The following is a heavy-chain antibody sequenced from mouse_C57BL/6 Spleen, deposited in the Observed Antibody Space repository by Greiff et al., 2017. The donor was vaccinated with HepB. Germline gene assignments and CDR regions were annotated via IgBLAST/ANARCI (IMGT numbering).Heavy chain of an antibody. J-gene: IGHJ2*01. CDR2: IYPGNSDT. CDR1: GYTFTSYW. D-gene: IGHD1-1*01. V-gene: IGHV1-5*01. Sequence: EVQVVESGTVLARPGASVKMSCKTSGYTFTSYWMHWVKQRPGQGLEWIGAIYPGNSDTSYNQKFKGKAKLTAVTSASTAYMELSSLTNEDSAVYYCTVITTVVAFDYWGQGTTLTVSS. CDR3: TVITTVVAFDY.